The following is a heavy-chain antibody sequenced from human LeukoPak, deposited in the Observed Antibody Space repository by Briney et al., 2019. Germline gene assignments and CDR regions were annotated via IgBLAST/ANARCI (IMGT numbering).Heavy chain of an antibody. J-gene: IGHJ5*02. Sequence: PSETLSLTCTVSGGSISSYYWSWIRQPPGKGLEWVGYIFYTGSTNYNPSLKSRVTISVDTSKNQFSLKLSSVTAADTAVYYCARARRWNAAVEEWWFDPWGQGTLVTVSS. D-gene: IGHD1-1*01. CDR3: ARARRWNAAVEEWWFDP. CDR2: IFYTGST. V-gene: IGHV4-59*01. CDR1: GGSISSYY.